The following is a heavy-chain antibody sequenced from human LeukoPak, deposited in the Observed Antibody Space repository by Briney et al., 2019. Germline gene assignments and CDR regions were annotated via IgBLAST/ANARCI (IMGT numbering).Heavy chain of an antibody. V-gene: IGHV4-59*01. J-gene: IGHJ6*04. CDR2: IYYSGST. D-gene: IGHD2-2*01. CDR3: ASSVGYCSSTSCPKSYYYGMDV. Sequence: SETLSLTCTVSGGSISSYYWSWIRQPPGKGLEWVGYIYYSGSTNYNPSLKSRVTISVDTSKNQFSLKLSPVTAADTAVYYCASSVGYCSSTSCPKSYYYGMDVWGKGTTVTVSS. CDR1: GGSISSYY.